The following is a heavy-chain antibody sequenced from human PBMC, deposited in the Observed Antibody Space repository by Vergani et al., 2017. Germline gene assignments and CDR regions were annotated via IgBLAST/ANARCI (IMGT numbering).Heavy chain of an antibody. Sequence: QVTLKESGPALVKPTQTLTLTCTFSGFSLSTSGIRVSWIRQPPGKALEWLARIAWDDDKFYSTSLKTRLTISKDTYKNQVVLTMTNMDPVDTATYYCARSSNWGSTGFDYWGQGTLVTVSS. CDR2: IAWDDDK. CDR3: ARSSNWGSTGFDY. CDR1: GFSLSTSGIR. D-gene: IGHD7-27*01. V-gene: IGHV2-70*04. J-gene: IGHJ4*02.